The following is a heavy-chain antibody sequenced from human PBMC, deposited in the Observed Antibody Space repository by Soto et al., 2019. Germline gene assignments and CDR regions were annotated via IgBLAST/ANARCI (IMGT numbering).Heavy chain of an antibody. CDR1: GFPLPTVEWG. CDR3: AHAYGGRSLY. V-gene: IGHV2-5*02. J-gene: IGHJ4*02. D-gene: IGHD1-26*01. CDR2: IYWDDTK. Sequence: QITLKESGPTLVKPTQTLTLTCPFSGFPLPTVEWGLAGSLHPPGKALECLAVIYWDDTKTYRPSLKSRLTITKDTSKNQVALTMTDMDPVDTATYYCAHAYGGRSLYWGQGTLVTVSS.